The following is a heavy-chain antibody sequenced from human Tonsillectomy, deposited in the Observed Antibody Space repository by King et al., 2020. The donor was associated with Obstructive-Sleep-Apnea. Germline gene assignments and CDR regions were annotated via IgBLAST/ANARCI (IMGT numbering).Heavy chain of an antibody. CDR1: GFTFSSYG. J-gene: IGHJ4*02. CDR2: IWYDGSNK. D-gene: IGHD6-19*01. V-gene: IGHV3-33*01. Sequence: VQLVESGGGVVQPGRSLRLSCAASGFTFSSYGMHWVRQAPGKGLEWVAVIWYDGSNKYYADSVKGRFTISRDNSKNTLYLQMNSLIAEDTAVYYCARDGRIAVAGTDYFDYWGQGTLVTVSS. CDR3: ARDGRIAVAGTDYFDY.